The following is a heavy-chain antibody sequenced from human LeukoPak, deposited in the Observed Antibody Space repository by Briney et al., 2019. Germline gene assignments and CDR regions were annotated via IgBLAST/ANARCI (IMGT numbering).Heavy chain of an antibody. CDR1: GYIFSNND. Sequence: ASVKVSCKASGYIFSNNDINWVRQATGQGLEWMGWMNPISGNTGFAQKFQGRVTMTRNTSISTAYMELSSLRSEDTAVYYCARGPRRIGFYYDSSGYKVLYYWGQGTLVTVSS. CDR3: ARGPRRIGFYYDSSGYKVLYY. V-gene: IGHV1-8*02. CDR2: MNPISGNT. D-gene: IGHD3-22*01. J-gene: IGHJ4*02.